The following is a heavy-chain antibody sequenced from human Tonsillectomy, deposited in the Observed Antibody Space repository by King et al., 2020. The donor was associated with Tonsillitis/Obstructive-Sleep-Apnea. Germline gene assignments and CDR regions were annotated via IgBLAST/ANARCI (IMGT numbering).Heavy chain of an antibody. CDR1: GFTCSYYY. CDR2: IISGSSNT. Sequence: QLVQSGGGLVKPGGSLRLSCAASGFTCSYYYMSWIRQSAGKWLVWVSYIISGSSNTNYADSVKGRFTISRDNAKKSLFLQMNSLRAEDTAVYYCATHYTNTSPFDYWGRGTLVTVSS. J-gene: IGHJ4*02. D-gene: IGHD2-2*02. CDR3: ATHYTNTSPFDY. V-gene: IGHV3-11*05.